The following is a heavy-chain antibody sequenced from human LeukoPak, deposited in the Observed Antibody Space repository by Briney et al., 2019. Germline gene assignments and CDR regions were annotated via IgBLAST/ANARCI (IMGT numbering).Heavy chain of an antibody. CDR1: GFTFSGSA. CDR2: IRNKANSFAT. D-gene: IGHD3-22*01. V-gene: IGHV3-73*01. J-gene: IGHJ4*02. Sequence: GGSLRLSCAASGFTFSGSAMHWVRQASGKGLEWVGRIRNKANSFATAYAASVRGRFTISRDDSKNTAYLQMNSLKTEDTAVYYCTRDYDSSGYDYWGQGTLVTVSS. CDR3: TRDYDSSGYDY.